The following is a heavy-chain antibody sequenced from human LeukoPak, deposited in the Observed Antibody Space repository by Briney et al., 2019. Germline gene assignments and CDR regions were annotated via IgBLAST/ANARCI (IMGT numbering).Heavy chain of an antibody. Sequence: XGSLRLSCAASGFTFSSYAMSLVRQAPGKGLEWVSAISGSGGSTYHADSVKGRFTISRDNSKNTLYLQMNSLRAEDTAVYYCASEYDFWSGQVDYWGQGTLVTVSS. J-gene: IGHJ4*02. V-gene: IGHV3-23*01. CDR2: ISGSGGST. CDR1: GFTFSSYA. CDR3: ASEYDFWSGQVDY. D-gene: IGHD3-3*01.